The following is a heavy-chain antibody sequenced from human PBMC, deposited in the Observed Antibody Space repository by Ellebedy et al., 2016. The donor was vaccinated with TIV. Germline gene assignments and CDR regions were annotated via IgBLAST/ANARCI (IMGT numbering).Heavy chain of an antibody. CDR1: GFTFSSYA. D-gene: IGHD3-10*01. V-gene: IGHV3-30-3*01. J-gene: IGHJ6*02. Sequence: GESLKISCAASGFTFSSYAMHWVRQAPGKGLEWVAVISYDGSNKYYADSVKGRFTISRDNSKNTLYLQMNSLRDEDTAVYYCARGPLGTGMDVWGQGTTVTVSS. CDR2: ISYDGSNK. CDR3: ARGPLGTGMDV.